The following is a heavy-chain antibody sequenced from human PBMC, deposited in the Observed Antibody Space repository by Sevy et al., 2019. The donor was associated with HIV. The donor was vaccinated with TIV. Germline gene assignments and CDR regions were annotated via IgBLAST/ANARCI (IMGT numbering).Heavy chain of an antibody. J-gene: IGHJ6*02. CDR3: ARDRNNYDSSGYPKGMDV. CDR1: GYTFTRYG. Sequence: ASVKVSCKASGYTFTRYGISWVRQAPGQGLEWMGWISAYNDYTNYVQKLQGRVTMTTDTSTSIAYLKLRSLRSDDTAVYYCARDRNNYDSSGYPKGMDVWGQGTTVTVSS. CDR2: ISAYNDYT. D-gene: IGHD3-22*01. V-gene: IGHV1-18*01.